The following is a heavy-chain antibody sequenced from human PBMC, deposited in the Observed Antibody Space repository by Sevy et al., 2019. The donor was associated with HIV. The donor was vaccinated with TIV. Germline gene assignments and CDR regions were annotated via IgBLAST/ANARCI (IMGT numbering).Heavy chain of an antibody. J-gene: IGHJ2*01. V-gene: IGHV4-59*01. CDR2: IYYSGST. CDR3: ARVGPTGAVTTARKYWYFDL. D-gene: IGHD4-17*01. CDR1: GGSISSYY. Sequence: SETLSLTCTVSGGSISSYYWSWIRQPPGKGLEWIGYIYYSGSTNYNPSLKSRVTISVDTSKNQFSLKLSSVTAAETAVYYCARVGPTGAVTTARKYWYFDLWGRGTLVTVSS.